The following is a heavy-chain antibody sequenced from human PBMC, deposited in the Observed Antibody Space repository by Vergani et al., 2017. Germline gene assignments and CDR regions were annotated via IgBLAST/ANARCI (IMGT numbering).Heavy chain of an antibody. Sequence: QVQLQESCPGLVKPSEILSLTCAVSGYSISSGYYWGWLRQPPGKGLEWIGSIYHSGSTYYNPSLKSRVTISVDTSKNQFSLKLSSVTAADTAVYYCARPRLGIVGGGVDYWGQGTLVTVSS. J-gene: IGHJ4*02. CDR1: GYSISSGYY. CDR2: IYHSGST. CDR3: ARPRLGIVGGGVDY. V-gene: IGHV4-38-2*01. D-gene: IGHD1-26*01.